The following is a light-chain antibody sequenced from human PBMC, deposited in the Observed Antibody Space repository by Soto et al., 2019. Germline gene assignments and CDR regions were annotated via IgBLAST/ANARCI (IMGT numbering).Light chain of an antibody. Sequence: QSVLTQPPSVSAAPGQKVTISCSGTSSSIGNNDVSWYQQFPGTAPKLLIYDNDKRPSGIPDRFSGSRSGTSATLDITGLQTGDEADYYCGTWDSSLSAGVFGGGTQLTVL. V-gene: IGLV1-51*01. CDR3: GTWDSSLSAGV. CDR1: SSSIGNND. J-gene: IGLJ3*02. CDR2: DND.